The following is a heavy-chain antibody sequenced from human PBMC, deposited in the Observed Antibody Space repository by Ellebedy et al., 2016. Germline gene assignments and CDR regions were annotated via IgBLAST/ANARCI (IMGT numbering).Heavy chain of an antibody. V-gene: IGHV1-8*01. J-gene: IGHJ3*02. CDR1: GYIFTNYD. Sequence: ASVKVSCKASGYIFTNYDVHWVRQATGQGLEWMGWMSSSSGDTDSAQKFQGRVTPTRNTSISPAYMELSSLRSQDTAVYYCARRGRGSNGAFDIWGQGTMVTVSS. D-gene: IGHD4-11*01. CDR2: MSSSSGDT. CDR3: ARRGRGSNGAFDI.